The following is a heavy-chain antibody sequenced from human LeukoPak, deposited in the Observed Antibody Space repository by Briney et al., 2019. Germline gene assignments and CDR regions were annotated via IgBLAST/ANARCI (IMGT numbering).Heavy chain of an antibody. J-gene: IGHJ3*02. Sequence: PSETLSLTCAVYGGSFSGYYWSWIRQPPGKGLEWIGEINHSGSTNYNPSLKSRVTISVDTSKNQFSLKLSSVTAADTAVYYCARDLYGSGSYLNGGPMDAFDIWGQGTMVTVSS. V-gene: IGHV4-34*01. CDR2: INHSGST. D-gene: IGHD3-10*01. CDR3: ARDLYGSGSYLNGGPMDAFDI. CDR1: GGSFSGYY.